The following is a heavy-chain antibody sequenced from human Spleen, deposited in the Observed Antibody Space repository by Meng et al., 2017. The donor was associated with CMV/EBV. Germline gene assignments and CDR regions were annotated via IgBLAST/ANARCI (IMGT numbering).Heavy chain of an antibody. CDR1: GYTFTGYY. V-gene: IGHV1-2*02. J-gene: IGHJ4*02. D-gene: IGHD2-2*01. Sequence: ASVKVSCKASGYTFTGYYMHWVRQAPGQGLEWMGWINPNSGGTNYAQKFQGRVTMTRDTSISTAYMELSSLRSEDTAVYYCARYCGTTTCYPDYYFDYWGQGTLVTVSS. CDR2: INPNSGGT. CDR3: ARYCGTTTCYPDYYFDY.